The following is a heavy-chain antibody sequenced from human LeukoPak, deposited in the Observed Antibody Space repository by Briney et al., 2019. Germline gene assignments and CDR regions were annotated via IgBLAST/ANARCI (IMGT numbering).Heavy chain of an antibody. CDR1: GFPFSSYE. Sequence: GGSLRLSCAASGFPFSSYEMNWVRQAPGKGLEWVSYISSSGNAIYYADSVKGRFTISRDNAKNSLYLQMHSLRAEDTAVYYCARVLHKRNYDSSVYYGYWGQGTLVTVSS. J-gene: IGHJ4*02. CDR3: ARVLHKRNYDSSVYYGY. CDR2: ISSSGNAI. D-gene: IGHD3-22*01. V-gene: IGHV3-48*03.